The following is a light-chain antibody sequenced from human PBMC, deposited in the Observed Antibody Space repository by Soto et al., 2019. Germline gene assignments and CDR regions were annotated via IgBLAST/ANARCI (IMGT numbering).Light chain of an antibody. CDR1: SSDVGNYKY. Sequence: QSALTQSPSASGSPGQSVTISCTGTSSDVGNYKYVSWYQQHPGKAPKLMIYEVSKRPSGVPDRFSGSKSGNTASLTVSGLQVEDEADYYCSSYAGSNLWFFVGGTKLTVL. J-gene: IGLJ3*02. V-gene: IGLV2-8*01. CDR3: SSYAGSNLWF. CDR2: EVS.